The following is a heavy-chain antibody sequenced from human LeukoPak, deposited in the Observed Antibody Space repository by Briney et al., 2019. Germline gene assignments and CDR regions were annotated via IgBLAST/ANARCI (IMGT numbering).Heavy chain of an antibody. V-gene: IGHV4-30-4*01. CDR2: IYYSGST. CDR1: GGSISSGDYY. D-gene: IGHD3-3*01. CDR3: ARRLRFWSGQGLYFDY. Sequence: SQTLSLTCTVSGGSISSGDYYWSWIRQPPGKGLEWIGCIYYSGSTYYNPSLKSRVTISVDTSKNQFSLKLSSVTAADTAVYYCARRLRFWSGQGLYFDYWGQGTLVTVSS. J-gene: IGHJ4*02.